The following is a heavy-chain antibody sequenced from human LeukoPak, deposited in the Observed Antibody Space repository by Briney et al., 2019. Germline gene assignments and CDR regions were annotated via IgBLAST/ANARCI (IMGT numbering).Heavy chain of an antibody. CDR3: AKINNDDDY. CDR1: GFTFTTFG. D-gene: IGHD1/OR15-1a*01. V-gene: IGHV3-30*18. J-gene: IGHJ4*02. Sequence: PGGSLRLSCAASGFTFTTFGIHWVRQAPGKGLEWVAAISPDGNIEYYTDSVKGRFTISRDNSKNVIYLQMNSLRGEDSAVYYCAKINNDDDYWGQGTLVTVSS. CDR2: ISPDGNIE.